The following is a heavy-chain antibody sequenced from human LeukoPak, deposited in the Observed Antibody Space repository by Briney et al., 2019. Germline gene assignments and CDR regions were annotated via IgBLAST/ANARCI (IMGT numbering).Heavy chain of an antibody. Sequence: GGSLRFSCAASGFTFSSYAMSWVRQAPGKGLEWVSVISGSGGSTYYADSVKGRFTISRDNSKNTLYLQMNSLRAEDTAVYYCAKDCDYDFWSGYYKGAFDIWGQGTMVTVSS. CDR3: AKDCDYDFWSGYYKGAFDI. V-gene: IGHV3-23*01. CDR2: ISGSGGST. J-gene: IGHJ3*02. CDR1: GFTFSSYA. D-gene: IGHD3-3*01.